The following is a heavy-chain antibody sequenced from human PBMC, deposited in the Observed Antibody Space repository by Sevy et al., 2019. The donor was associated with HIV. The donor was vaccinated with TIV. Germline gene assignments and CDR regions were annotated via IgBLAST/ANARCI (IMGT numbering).Heavy chain of an antibody. CDR2: INSDGSST. Sequence: GGSLRLSCAASGFTFSSYWMHWVCQAPGKGLVWVSRINSDGSSTSYADSVKGRFTISRDNAKNTLYLQMNSLRAEDTAVYYCARGAIAAAGTFLDYWGQGTLVTVSS. D-gene: IGHD6-13*01. CDR1: GFTFSSYW. J-gene: IGHJ4*02. CDR3: ARGAIAAAGTFLDY. V-gene: IGHV3-74*01.